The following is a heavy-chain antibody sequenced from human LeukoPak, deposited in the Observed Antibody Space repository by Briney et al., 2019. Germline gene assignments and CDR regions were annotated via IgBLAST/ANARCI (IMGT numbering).Heavy chain of an antibody. CDR1: GYTFTGYY. CDR3: ARGRARYCSGGSCPYYFDY. Sequence: ASVKVSCKASGYTFTGYYMHWVRQAPGQGLEWMGWINPNSGGTNYAQKFQGRVTMTRDTSISTAYMELSRLRSDDTAVYYCARGRARYCSGGSCPYYFDYWGQGTLVTVSS. J-gene: IGHJ4*02. V-gene: IGHV1-2*02. CDR2: INPNSGGT. D-gene: IGHD2-15*01.